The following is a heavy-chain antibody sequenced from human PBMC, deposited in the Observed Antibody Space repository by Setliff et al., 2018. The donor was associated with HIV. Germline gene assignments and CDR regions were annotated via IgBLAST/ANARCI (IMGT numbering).Heavy chain of an antibody. Sequence: SETLSLTCTASGGSISSSSYYWGWIRQPPGKGLEWIGSIYYSGSTYYNPSLKSRVTISVDTSKNQFSLKLSSVTAADTAVYYCAGRRYYDSSGKSYFDYWGQGTLVTVSS. CDR3: AGRRYYDSSGKSYFDY. J-gene: IGHJ4*02. CDR1: GGSISSSSYY. V-gene: IGHV4-39*01. CDR2: IYYSGST. D-gene: IGHD3-22*01.